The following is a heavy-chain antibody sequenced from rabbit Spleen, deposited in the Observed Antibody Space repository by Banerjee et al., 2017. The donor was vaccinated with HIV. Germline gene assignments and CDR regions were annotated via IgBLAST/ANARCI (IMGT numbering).Heavy chain of an antibody. CDR3: ARDAAGREDFNL. J-gene: IGHJ4*01. Sequence: QEQLTETGGGLVQPGGSLTLSCKASGVDFTNYYITWVRQAPGKGLEWIGIIYAAKGSTDYASWVNGRFTISKTSSTTVTLHMTSLTVADTATYFCARDAAGREDFNLWGQGTLVTVS. CDR1: GVDFTNYY. V-gene: IGHV1S45*01. D-gene: IGHD4-2*01. CDR2: IYAAKGST.